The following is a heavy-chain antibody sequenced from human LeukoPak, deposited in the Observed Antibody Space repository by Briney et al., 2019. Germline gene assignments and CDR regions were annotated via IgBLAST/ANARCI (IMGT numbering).Heavy chain of an antibody. CDR1: GFPFDDYA. Sequence: GGSLRLSCAASGFPFDDYAMHWVRQAPGKGLEWVSGISWNSGSIGYADSVKGRFTISRDHAKNSLYLQMNSLRAEDTALYYCAKVACSSTSCYRLGDDFDIWGQGTMVTVSS. CDR3: AKVACSSTSCYRLGDDFDI. V-gene: IGHV3-9*01. D-gene: IGHD2-2*02. CDR2: ISWNSGSI. J-gene: IGHJ3*02.